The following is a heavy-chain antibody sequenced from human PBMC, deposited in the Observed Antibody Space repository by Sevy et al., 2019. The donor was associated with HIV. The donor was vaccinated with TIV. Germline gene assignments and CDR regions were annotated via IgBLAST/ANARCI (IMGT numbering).Heavy chain of an antibody. CDR3: ATPTMASLDYFDY. CDR2: IRSKADSYAT. V-gene: IGHV3-73*01. Sequence: GGSLRLSCAASGFTFSGSVIYWVRQPSGKGLEWVGRIRSKADSYATAYAASVEGRFTISRDDSKNTALLQMNVLKTEDTAVYYCATPTMASLDYFDYWGQGTLVTVSS. J-gene: IGHJ4*02. D-gene: IGHD2-2*01. CDR1: GFTFSGSV.